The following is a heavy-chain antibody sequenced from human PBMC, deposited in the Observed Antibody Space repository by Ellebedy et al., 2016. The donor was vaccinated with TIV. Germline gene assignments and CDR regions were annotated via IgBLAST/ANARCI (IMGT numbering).Heavy chain of an antibody. CDR1: GLTLSSYW. Sequence: PGGSPRLSCAASGLTLSSYWMHWVHQAPGKGLAWVSRISSDGSTTSYADSVKGRFTISRDNAKNTLYLQMNSLRAEDTAVYFCARDSGTNSWYLPDAFNIWGQGTMVTVSS. J-gene: IGHJ3*02. D-gene: IGHD6-13*01. CDR2: ISSDGSTT. CDR3: ARDSGTNSWYLPDAFNI. V-gene: IGHV3-74*01.